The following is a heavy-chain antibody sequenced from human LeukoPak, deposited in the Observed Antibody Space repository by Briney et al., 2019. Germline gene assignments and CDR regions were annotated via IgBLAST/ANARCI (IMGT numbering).Heavy chain of an antibody. Sequence: GGSLRLSCAASGFTFSSYSMNWVRQAPGKGLEWVSSISSSSSYIYYADSVKGRFTISRDNSKNTLYLQMNSLRAEDTAVYYCAKCRPVQLWVYYDYWGQGTLVTVSS. D-gene: IGHD5-18*01. CDR3: AKCRPVQLWVYYDY. V-gene: IGHV3-21*04. J-gene: IGHJ4*02. CDR2: ISSSSSYI. CDR1: GFTFSSYS.